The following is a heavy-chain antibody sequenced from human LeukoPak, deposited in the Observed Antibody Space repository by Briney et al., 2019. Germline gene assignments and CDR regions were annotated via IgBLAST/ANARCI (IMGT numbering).Heavy chain of an antibody. CDR2: NSSSSSYI. J-gene: IGHJ6*02. D-gene: IGHD3-10*01. CDR3: ARRGPYYYGSGSPYYYYGMDV. CDR1: GFTFSSYS. V-gene: IGHV3-21*01. Sequence: GRSLRLSCAASGFTFSSYSMNWVLQAPGKGLEWVSSNSSSSSYIYYADSVKGRFTISRDNAKNSLYLQMNSLRAEDTAVYCCARRGPYYYGSGSPYYYYGMDVWGQGTTVTVSS.